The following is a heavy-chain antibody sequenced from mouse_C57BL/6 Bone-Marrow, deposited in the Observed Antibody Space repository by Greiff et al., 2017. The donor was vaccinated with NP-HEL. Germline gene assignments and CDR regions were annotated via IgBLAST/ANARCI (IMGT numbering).Heavy chain of an antibody. D-gene: IGHD3-2*02. CDR1: GFNIKDYY. Sequence: EVQVVESGAELVKPGASVKLSCTASGFNIKDYYMHWVKQRTEQGLEWIGRIDPEDGETKYAPKFQGKATITADTSSNTAYLQLSSLTSEDTAVYYCTIDSSGYVGFAYWGQGTLVTVSA. CDR3: TIDSSGYVGFAY. V-gene: IGHV14-2*01. J-gene: IGHJ3*01. CDR2: IDPEDGET.